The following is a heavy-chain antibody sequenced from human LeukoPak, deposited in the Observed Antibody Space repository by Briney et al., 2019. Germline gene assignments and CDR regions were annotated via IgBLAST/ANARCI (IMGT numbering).Heavy chain of an antibody. J-gene: IGHJ4*02. V-gene: IGHV5-51*01. Sequence: GESLKISCKGSGYGLTNYWIGWVRQMSGKGLEWMGIIYPDDSDTRYSPSFQGQVTISADKSISTAYLQWNSLKASDTAIYYCARHRRGTSYFDYWGQGTLVTVSS. CDR1: GYGLTNYW. CDR2: IYPDDSDT. CDR3: ARHRRGTSYFDY. D-gene: IGHD2-8*01.